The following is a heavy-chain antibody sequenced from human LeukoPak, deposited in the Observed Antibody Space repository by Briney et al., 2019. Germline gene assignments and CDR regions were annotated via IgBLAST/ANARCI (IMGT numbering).Heavy chain of an antibody. CDR3: AKEVGYSYGPNDY. D-gene: IGHD5-18*01. J-gene: IGHJ4*02. CDR2: INSDGSST. V-gene: IGHV3-74*01. CDR1: GFTFSSYW. Sequence: PGGSLRLSCAASGFTFSSYWMHWVRQAPGKGLVWVSRINSDGSSTSYADSVKGRFTISRDNAKNTLYLQMNSLRAEDTAVYYCAKEVGYSYGPNDYWGQGTLVTVSS.